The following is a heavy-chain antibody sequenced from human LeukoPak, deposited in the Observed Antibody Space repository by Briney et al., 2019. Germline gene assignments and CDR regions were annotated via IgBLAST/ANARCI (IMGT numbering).Heavy chain of an antibody. CDR3: ARRVVNNRNWYFDL. D-gene: IGHD4-23*01. Sequence: GESLKISCQASGYTFTSYWVAWVRQMPGKGLELVGILYPGDSTIRYSPSFQGHVTISADKSISTAYLQWSSLKASDTAMYYCARRVVNNRNWYFDLWGRGTLVTVSS. CDR2: LYPGDSTI. J-gene: IGHJ2*01. V-gene: IGHV5-51*01. CDR1: GYTFTSYW.